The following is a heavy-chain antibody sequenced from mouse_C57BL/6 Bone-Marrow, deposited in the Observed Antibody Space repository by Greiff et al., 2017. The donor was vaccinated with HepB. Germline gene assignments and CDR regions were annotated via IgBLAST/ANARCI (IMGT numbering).Heavy chain of an antibody. CDR2: IDPSDSYT. Sequence: VQLQQPGAELVRPGTSVKLSCKASGYTFTSYWMHWVKQRPGQGLEWIGVIDPSDSYTNYNQKFKGKATLTVDTSSSTAYLQLSSLTSEDSPLYSCSGFYYSGTILPWYFDVWVPGPPLTVSS. D-gene: IGHD1-1*01. CDR1: GYTFTSYW. V-gene: IGHV1-59*01. J-gene: IGHJ1*01. CDR3: SGFYYSGTILPWYFDV.